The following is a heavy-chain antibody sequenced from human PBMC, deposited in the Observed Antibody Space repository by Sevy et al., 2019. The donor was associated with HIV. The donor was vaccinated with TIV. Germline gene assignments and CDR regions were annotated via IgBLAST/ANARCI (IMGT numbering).Heavy chain of an antibody. V-gene: IGHV4-59*01. J-gene: IGHJ5*02. CDR2: IYYSGST. Sequence: SETLSLTCTVSGGSISSYYWSWIRQPPGKGLEWIGYIYYSGSTNYNPSLKSRVTISVDTSKNQFSLKLSSVTAADTAVYYCARWGGYYDSSGYYPFDPWGQGTLVTVSS. D-gene: IGHD3-22*01. CDR3: ARWGGYYDSSGYYPFDP. CDR1: GGSISSYY.